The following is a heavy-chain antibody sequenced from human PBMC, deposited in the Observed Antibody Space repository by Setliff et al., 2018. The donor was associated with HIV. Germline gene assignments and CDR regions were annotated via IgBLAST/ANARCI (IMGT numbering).Heavy chain of an antibody. CDR1: GGSISSYY. V-gene: IGHV4-4*09. J-gene: IGHJ4*02. D-gene: IGHD6-19*01. CDR3: ARSPRIGVAGEFEY. Sequence: SETLSLTCTVSGGSISSYYWSWIRQPPGKGLEWIGYIYTSGSVNYNPSLNSRVTISVDTSKNQFSLKVNSVTAADTAVYYCARSPRIGVAGEFEYWGQGTRSPSPQ. CDR2: IYTSGSV.